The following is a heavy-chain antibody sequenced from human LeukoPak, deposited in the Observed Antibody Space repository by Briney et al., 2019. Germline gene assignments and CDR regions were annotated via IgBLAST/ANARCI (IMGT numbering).Heavy chain of an antibody. CDR2: INHSGST. V-gene: IGHV4-34*01. CDR1: GGSFSGYY. CDR3: ARGRLGSTTVIQFPYFDY. D-gene: IGHD4-17*01. J-gene: IGHJ4*02. Sequence: PSETLSLTCAVYGGSFSGYYWSWIRQPPGKGLEWIGEINHSGSTNYNPSLKSRVTISVDTSKNQFSLKLSSVTAADTAVYYCARGRLGSTTVIQFPYFDYWGQGTLVTVSS.